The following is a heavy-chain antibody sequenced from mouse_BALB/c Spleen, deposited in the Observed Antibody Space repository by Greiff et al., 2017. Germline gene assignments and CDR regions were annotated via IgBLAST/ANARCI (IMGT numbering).Heavy chain of an antibody. D-gene: IGHD1-1*01. CDR2: ILPGSGST. Sequence: QVQLKESGAELMKPGASVKISCKATGYTFSSYWIEWVKQRPGHGLEWIGEILPGSGSTNYNEKFKGKATFTADTSSNTAYMQLSSLTSEDSAVYYCATPLVLRAAWFAYWGQGTLVTVSA. CDR1: GYTFSSYW. J-gene: IGHJ3*01. V-gene: IGHV1-9*01. CDR3: ATPLVLRAAWFAY.